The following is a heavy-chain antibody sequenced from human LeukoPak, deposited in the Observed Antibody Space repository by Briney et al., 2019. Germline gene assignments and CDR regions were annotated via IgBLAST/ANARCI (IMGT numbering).Heavy chain of an antibody. Sequence: SETLSLTCTVSGGSISSSSYYWGWIRQPPGKGLEWIGSIYYSGSTYYNPSLKSRVTISVDTSKNQFSLTLSSVTAADTAVYYCARVVAGTKDFQHWGQGTLVTVSS. D-gene: IGHD6-19*01. CDR1: GGSISSSSYY. CDR2: IYYSGST. J-gene: IGHJ1*01. V-gene: IGHV4-39*01. CDR3: ARVVAGTKDFQH.